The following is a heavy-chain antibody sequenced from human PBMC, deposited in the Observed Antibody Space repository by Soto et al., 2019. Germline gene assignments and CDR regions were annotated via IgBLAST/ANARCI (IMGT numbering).Heavy chain of an antibody. V-gene: IGHV6-1*01. D-gene: IGHD1-26*01. CDR1: GDSVSSNSAA. CDR3: ARGSVGATPTPYYFDY. CDR2: TYYRSKWYN. J-gene: IGHJ4*02. Sequence: PSQTLSLTCAISGDSVSSNSAAWNWIGQSPSRGLEWLGRTYYRSKWYNDYAVSVKSRITINPDTSKNQFSLQLNSVTPEDTAVYYCARGSVGATPTPYYFDYRGQGTLVTVSS.